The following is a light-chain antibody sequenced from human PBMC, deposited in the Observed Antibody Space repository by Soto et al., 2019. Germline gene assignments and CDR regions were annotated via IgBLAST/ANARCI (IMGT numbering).Light chain of an antibody. CDR1: SSNIGSNT. V-gene: IGLV1-44*01. Sequence: QSVLTQPPSASGTPGQRVTISCSGSSSNIGSNTVNWYQQLPGTAPKLLIYSNNQRPSGVPDRFSGSKSGTSASLAISGLQSEDEAYYYCAAWDESLNGHWVFGGGTKLTVL. CDR3: AAWDESLNGHWV. J-gene: IGLJ3*02. CDR2: SNN.